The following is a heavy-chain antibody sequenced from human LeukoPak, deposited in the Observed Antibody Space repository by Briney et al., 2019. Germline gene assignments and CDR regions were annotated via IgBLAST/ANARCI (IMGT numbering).Heavy chain of an antibody. CDR2: ISYDGSNK. D-gene: IGHD1-26*01. Sequence: PGGSLRLSCAASGFTFSSYAMHWVRQAPGKGLEWVAVISYDGSNKYYADSVKGRFTISRDNSKNTLYLQMNSLRAEDTAVYYCARVRRWELLRAFDIWGQGTMVTVSS. J-gene: IGHJ3*02. CDR1: GFTFSSYA. CDR3: ARVRRWELLRAFDI. V-gene: IGHV3-30-3*01.